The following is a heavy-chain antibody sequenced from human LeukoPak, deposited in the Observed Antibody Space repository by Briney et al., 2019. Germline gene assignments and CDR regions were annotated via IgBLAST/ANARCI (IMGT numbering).Heavy chain of an antibody. CDR2: IYPGDSDT. CDR3: ARPRGSWCSSTSCLRAFDI. CDR1: GYSFTSYW. V-gene: IGHV5-51*01. Sequence: GESLKISCKGSGYSFTSYWIGWVRQMPGKGLEWMGIIYPGDSDTRYSPSFQGQVTISADKSISTAYLQWSSLKASDTAIYYCARPRGSWCSSTSCLRAFDIWGQGTMVTVSS. D-gene: IGHD2-2*01. J-gene: IGHJ3*02.